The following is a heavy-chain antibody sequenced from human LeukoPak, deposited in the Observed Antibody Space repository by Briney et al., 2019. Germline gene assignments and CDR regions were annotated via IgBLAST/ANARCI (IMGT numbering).Heavy chain of an antibody. Sequence: SETLSLTCAVYGGSFSGYYWSWIRQPPGKGLEWIGEINHSGSTNYNPSLKSRVTISVDTSKNQFSLKLSSVTAADTAVYYCAVVTENIVVSGWFDPWGQGTLVTASS. V-gene: IGHV4-34*01. CDR1: GGSFSGYY. D-gene: IGHD2-2*01. J-gene: IGHJ5*02. CDR3: AVVTENIVVSGWFDP. CDR2: INHSGST.